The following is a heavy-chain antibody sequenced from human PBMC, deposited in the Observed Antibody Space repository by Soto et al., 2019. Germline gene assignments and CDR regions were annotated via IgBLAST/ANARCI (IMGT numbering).Heavy chain of an antibody. Sequence: QVQLVQSGAEVKKPGASVKVSCKASGYTFTSYAMHWVRQAPGQRLEWMVWINAGNGNTKYSQKFQGRVTITRDTSESTAYMELSSLRSEDTAVYYCARGLRMYRSGGMDVWGQGTTVTVSS. CDR3: ARGLRMYRSGGMDV. CDR1: GYTFTSYA. D-gene: IGHD2-8*02. CDR2: INAGNGNT. J-gene: IGHJ6*02. V-gene: IGHV1-3*01.